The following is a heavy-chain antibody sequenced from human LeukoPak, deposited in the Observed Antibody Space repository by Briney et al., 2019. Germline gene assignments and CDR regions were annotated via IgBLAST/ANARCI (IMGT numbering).Heavy chain of an antibody. D-gene: IGHD3-3*01. CDR3: ARDRASDFWSGYYTPYYYMDV. V-gene: IGHV3-11*04. CDR2: ISRSGSTK. Sequence: GGSLRLSCAASGFTFSDYNMRWIRQAPGKGLEWVSSISRSGSTKYYADSVKGRFTISRDNAKNSLYLQMNSLRAEDTAVYYCARDRASDFWSGYYTPYYYMDVWGKGTTVTVSS. CDR1: GFTFSDYN. J-gene: IGHJ6*03.